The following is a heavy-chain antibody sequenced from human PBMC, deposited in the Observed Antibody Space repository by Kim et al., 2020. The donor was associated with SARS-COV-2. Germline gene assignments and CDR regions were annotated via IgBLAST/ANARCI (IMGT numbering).Heavy chain of an antibody. CDR2: ISSSGSTI. Sequence: GGSLRLSCAASGFTFSDYYMSWIRQAPGKGLEWVSYISSSGSTIYYADSVKGRFTISRDNAKNSLYLQMNSLRAEDTAVYYCARFQIIQLWFLFDYWGQGTLVTVSS. CDR1: GFTFSDYY. D-gene: IGHD5-18*01. J-gene: IGHJ4*02. V-gene: IGHV3-11*01. CDR3: ARFQIIQLWFLFDY.